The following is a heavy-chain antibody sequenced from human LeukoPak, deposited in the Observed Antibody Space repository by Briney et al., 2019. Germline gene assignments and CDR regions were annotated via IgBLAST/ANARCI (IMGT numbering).Heavy chain of an antibody. V-gene: IGHV4-59*01. Sequence: SETLSLTCTVSGGSISSNFWSWIRQPPGKGLEWIGYIYYGGSANYNPSLKGRLTISVDTSKNHFSLRLSSVTAADTAVYCCARAVGWYPSYYFDYWGQGALVTVSS. J-gene: IGHJ4*02. CDR3: ARAVGWYPSYYFDY. D-gene: IGHD6-19*01. CDR2: IYYGGSA. CDR1: GGSISSNF.